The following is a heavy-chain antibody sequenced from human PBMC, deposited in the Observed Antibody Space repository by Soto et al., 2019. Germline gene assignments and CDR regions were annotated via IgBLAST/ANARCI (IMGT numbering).Heavy chain of an antibody. CDR1: GGTFSSYS. V-gene: IGHV1-69*01. CDR2: IIPIFGTA. J-gene: IGHJ4*02. Sequence: QVQLVQSGAEVQKPGSSVKVSCKASGGTFSSYSINWVRQAPGQGLEWMGEIIPIFGTANYAQKFQGRVTITADESTSTAYMELSSLRSEDTAAYYCARDGGRHSGGMDYWGQGTLVTVSS. CDR3: ARDGGRHSGGMDY. D-gene: IGHD1-26*01.